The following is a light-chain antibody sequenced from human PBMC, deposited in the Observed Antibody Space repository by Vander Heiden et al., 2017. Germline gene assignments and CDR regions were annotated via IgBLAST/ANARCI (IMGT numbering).Light chain of an antibody. J-gene: IGKJ3*01. CDR2: GAS. Sequence: DVVMTQSQDSLAVSLGERATINCTSSQSLLYSSNNKNYLTWYQQKPGQPPKLLIYGASTRESGVPDRFSGSGSGTDFTLAISSLQAEDVAVYYCHQYYRTPFTFGPGTKVDIK. CDR1: QSLLYSSNNKNY. CDR3: HQYYRTPFT. V-gene: IGKV4-1*01.